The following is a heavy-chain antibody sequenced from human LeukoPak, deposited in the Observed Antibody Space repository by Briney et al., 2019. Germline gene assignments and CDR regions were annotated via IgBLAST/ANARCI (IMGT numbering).Heavy chain of an antibody. D-gene: IGHD2-2*01. CDR3: AREDIVVVPGTYYYYGMDV. V-gene: IGHV3-48*03. CDR1: GFTFSSYE. CDR2: ISSSGSTI. Sequence: PGGSLRLSCAASGFTFSSYEMNWVRQAPGQGLEWVSYISSSGSTIYYADSVKGRFTISRDNAKNSLYLQMNSRRAEDTAVYYCAREDIVVVPGTYYYYGMDVWGQGTTVTVSS. J-gene: IGHJ6*02.